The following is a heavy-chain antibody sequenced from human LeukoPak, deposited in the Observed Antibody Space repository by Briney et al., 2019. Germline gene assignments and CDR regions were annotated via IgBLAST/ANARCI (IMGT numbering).Heavy chain of an antibody. CDR2: IYSGGST. Sequence: GGSLRLSCAASGFTVSRYYMSWVRQAPGKGLEWVSIIYSGGSTYYADSVKGRFTISRDNSKNTLYLQMNSLRAEDTAVYYCASGPTGSSGWYYFEYWGQGTLVTVSS. CDR3: ASGPTGSSGWYYFEY. CDR1: GFTVSRYY. D-gene: IGHD6-19*01. J-gene: IGHJ4*02. V-gene: IGHV3-66*01.